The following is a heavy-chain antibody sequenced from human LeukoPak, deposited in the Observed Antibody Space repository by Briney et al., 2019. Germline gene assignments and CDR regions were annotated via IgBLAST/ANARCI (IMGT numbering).Heavy chain of an antibody. Sequence: SETLSLTCAAYGGSFSGYYWSWIRQPPGKGLEWIGEINHSGSTNYNPSLKSRVTISVDTSRNQFSLKLSSVTAADTAVYYCASFVVVTARGFAGFDYWGQGTLVTVSS. D-gene: IGHD2-21*02. J-gene: IGHJ4*02. CDR1: GGSFSGYY. V-gene: IGHV4-34*01. CDR3: ASFVVVTARGFAGFDY. CDR2: INHSGST.